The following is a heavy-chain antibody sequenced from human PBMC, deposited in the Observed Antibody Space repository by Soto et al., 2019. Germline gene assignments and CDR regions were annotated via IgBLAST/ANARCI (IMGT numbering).Heavy chain of an antibody. CDR1: GITFNNFA. V-gene: IGHV3-23*01. CDR3: AKDIGRSYGNGYYIDY. D-gene: IGHD3-3*01. CDR2: ISANSANT. J-gene: IGHJ4*02. Sequence: GGSLRLSCVASGITFNNFAMTWVRLAPGRWLEWVSSISANSANTFYADSVKGRFTISRDNTKRMVYLHMSGLSAEDTALYYCAKDIGRSYGNGYYIDYWGQGXQVTVYS.